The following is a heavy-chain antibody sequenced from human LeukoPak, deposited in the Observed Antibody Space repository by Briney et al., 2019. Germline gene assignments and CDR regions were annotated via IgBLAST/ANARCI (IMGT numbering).Heavy chain of an antibody. D-gene: IGHD5-24*01. Sequence: PSETLSLTCTVSGGSISSSNYYWGWIRQPPGKGLEWIGNIYYSGTTYYNPSLQSRVTISVDTSKNQFSLNLSSVTAADTAVYYCARYDRGRNADNYDYWGQGTLVTVSS. CDR1: GGSISSSNYY. J-gene: IGHJ4*02. CDR3: ARYDRGRNADNYDY. V-gene: IGHV4-39*07. CDR2: IYYSGTT.